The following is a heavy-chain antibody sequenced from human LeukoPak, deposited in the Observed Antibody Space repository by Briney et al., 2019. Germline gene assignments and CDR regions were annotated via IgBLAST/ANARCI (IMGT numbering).Heavy chain of an antibody. D-gene: IGHD3-10*01. CDR1: GYTFTKYA. V-gene: IGHV7-4-1*02. CDR3: ARNNADGEGRFSY. Sequence: ASVKVSCKASGYTFTKYAINWVRQAPGQGLEWMGWINTNTKNPTYAQGFTGQFVFSLDTSVSTAYLQISNLKAEDSAVYYCARNNADGEGRFSYWGQGTLVTVSS. J-gene: IGHJ4*02. CDR2: INTNTKNP.